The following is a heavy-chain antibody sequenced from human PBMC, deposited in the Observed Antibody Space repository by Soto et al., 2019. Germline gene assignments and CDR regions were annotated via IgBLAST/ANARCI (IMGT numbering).Heavy chain of an antibody. CDR1: GFTFSSYA. D-gene: IGHD1-26*01. J-gene: IGHJ4*02. V-gene: IGHV3-23*01. CDR2: ISGSGGST. CDR3: ARRGSGSYYDY. Sequence: EVQLLESGGGLVQPGGSLSLSCAASGFTFSSYAMRWVRQAPGKGLEWVSAISGSGGSTYYADSVKGRFTISRDNSKNTLYLQMNSLRAEDTAVYYCARRGSGSYYDYWGQGTLVTVSS.